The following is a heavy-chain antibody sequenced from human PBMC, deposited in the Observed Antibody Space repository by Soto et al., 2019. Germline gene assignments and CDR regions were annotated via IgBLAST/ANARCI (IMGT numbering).Heavy chain of an antibody. Sequence: GASVKVSCKASGYTFTSYDINWVRQATGQGLEWMGWMNPNSGNTGYAQKFQGRVTMTRNTSISTAYMELSSLRSEDTAVYYCARGDRITMIVVLESTLDYWGQGTLVTVSS. CDR3: ARGDRITMIVVLESTLDY. V-gene: IGHV1-8*01. CDR2: MNPNSGNT. CDR1: GYTFTSYD. D-gene: IGHD3-22*01. J-gene: IGHJ4*02.